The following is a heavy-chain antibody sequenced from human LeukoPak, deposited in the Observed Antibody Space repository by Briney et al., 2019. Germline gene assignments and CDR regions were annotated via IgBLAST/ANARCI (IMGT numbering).Heavy chain of an antibody. CDR2: INHSGST. CDR1: GGSLGGIY. Sequence: PSETLSLTCVVYGGSLGGIYCSWVRQPPGKGLEWIGEINHSGSTNYNPSLKSRVTISVDTSKNQFSLKLSSVTAADTAIYYCAGGFYINIVRRVKLIRRVQGTLVTVSS. D-gene: IGHD3-10*01. V-gene: IGHV4-34*01. CDR3: AGGFYINIVRRVKLIR. J-gene: IGHJ4*02.